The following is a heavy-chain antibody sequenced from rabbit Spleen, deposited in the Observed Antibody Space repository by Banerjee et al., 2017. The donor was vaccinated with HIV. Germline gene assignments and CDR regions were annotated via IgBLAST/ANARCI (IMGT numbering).Heavy chain of an antibody. CDR2: IDSGSSGFT. V-gene: IGHV1S40*01. Sequence: QSLEESGGDLVKPGASLTLTCIASGVSFSDNSYMCWVRQAPGKGLEWIACIDSGSSGFTYFASWAKGRFTISKASSTTVTLQMTRLTAADTATYFCARNYVNAFDPWGPGTLVTVS. CDR3: ARNYVNAFDP. CDR1: GVSFSDNSY. J-gene: IGHJ2*01. D-gene: IGHD1-1*01.